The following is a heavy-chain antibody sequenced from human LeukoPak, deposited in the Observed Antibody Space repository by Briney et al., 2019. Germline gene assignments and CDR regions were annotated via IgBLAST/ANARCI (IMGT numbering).Heavy chain of an antibody. V-gene: IGHV3-7*03. CDR3: ARVKEGTYYDFWSGYRDYYGMDV. Sequence: GGSLRLSCAASGFSFSSYWMSWVRQAPGKGLEWVANIKQDGSQKYYVDSVKGRFTISRDNAKNSLYLQMNSLRAEDTALYHCARVKEGTYYDFWSGYRDYYGMDVWGQGTTVTVSS. D-gene: IGHD3-3*01. CDR1: GFSFSSYW. CDR2: IKQDGSQK. J-gene: IGHJ6*02.